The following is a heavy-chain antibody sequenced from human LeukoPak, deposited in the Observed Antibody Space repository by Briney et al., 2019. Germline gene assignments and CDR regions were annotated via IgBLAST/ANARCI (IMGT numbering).Heavy chain of an antibody. V-gene: IGHV1-2*02. CDR3: ATEEREWELLPLGY. Sequence: ASVKVSCKASGYTFTSYDINWVRQAPGQGLEWMGWINPNSGGTNYAQKFQGRVTMTRDTSTSTAYMELSRLRSDDTAVYYCATEEREWELLPLGYWGQGTLVTVSS. J-gene: IGHJ4*02. CDR1: GYTFTSYD. CDR2: INPNSGGT. D-gene: IGHD1-26*01.